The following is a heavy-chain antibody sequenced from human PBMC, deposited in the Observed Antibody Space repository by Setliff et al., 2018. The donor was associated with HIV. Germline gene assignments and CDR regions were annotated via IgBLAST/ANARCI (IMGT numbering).Heavy chain of an antibody. CDR1: GYTFTGYY. J-gene: IGHJ1*01. CDR3: ARDHGMWDYGGNVLLREYFHH. D-gene: IGHD4-17*01. Sequence: ASVKVSCKASGYTFTGYYMHWVRQAPGQGLEWMGWITPNSGGTNYAQKFQGRVTMTRDTSISTAYMELSRLRSDDTAVYYCARDHGMWDYGGNVLLREYFHHWGQGTLVTVSS. CDR2: ITPNSGGT. V-gene: IGHV1-2*02.